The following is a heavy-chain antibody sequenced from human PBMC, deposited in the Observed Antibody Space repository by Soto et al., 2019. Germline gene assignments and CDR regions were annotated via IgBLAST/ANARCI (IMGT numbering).Heavy chain of an antibody. CDR1: GGSISSYY. J-gene: IGHJ5*02. CDR3: ARGTVSAVKSLNWFDP. CDR2: IYTSGST. V-gene: IGHV4-4*07. Sequence: SETLSLTCTVSGGSISSYYWSWIRQPAGKGLEWIGRIYTSGSTNYNPSLKSRVTMSVDTSKNQFSLKLSSVTAADTAVYYCARGTVSAVKSLNWFDPWGQGTLVTVSS. D-gene: IGHD4-4*01.